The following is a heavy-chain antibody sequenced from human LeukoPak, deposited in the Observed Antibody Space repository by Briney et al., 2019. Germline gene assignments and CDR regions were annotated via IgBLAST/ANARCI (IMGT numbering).Heavy chain of an antibody. CDR2: ISGSGGST. CDR1: GFTFSSYA. Sequence: GGSLRLSCAASGFTFSSYAMSWVRQAPGKGLEWVSAISGSGGSTYYADSVKGRFTISRDNSKNTLYLQMNSLRAEDTAVYYCAKAYGSGSRPFPFDYWGQGTLGTVSS. J-gene: IGHJ4*02. V-gene: IGHV3-23*01. D-gene: IGHD3-10*01. CDR3: AKAYGSGSRPFPFDY.